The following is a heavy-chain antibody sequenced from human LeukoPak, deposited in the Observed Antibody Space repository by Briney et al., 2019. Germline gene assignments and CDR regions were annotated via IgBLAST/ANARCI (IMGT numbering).Heavy chain of an antibody. J-gene: IGHJ4*02. V-gene: IGHV3-30-3*01. CDR3: ARDDFWSGPMGY. CDR2: ISYDGSNK. CDR1: GFTFSSYA. D-gene: IGHD3-3*01. Sequence: GSLRLSCAASGFTFSSYAMHWVRQAPGKGLEWVAVISYDGSNKYYADSVKGRFTISRDNSKNTLYLQMNSLRAEDTAVYYCARDDFWSGPMGYWGQGTLVTVSS.